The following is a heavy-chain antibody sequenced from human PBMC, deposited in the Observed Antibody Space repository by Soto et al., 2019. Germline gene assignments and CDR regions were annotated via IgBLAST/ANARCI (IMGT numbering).Heavy chain of an antibody. CDR2: INPSGGST. V-gene: IGHV1-46*01. J-gene: IGHJ5*02. CDR3: ARDRDFLSSSWYWFDP. CDR1: GYTFTSYY. Sequence: AAVKVSCKASGYTFTSYYMHWVRQAPGQGLEWMGIINPSGGSTSYAQKFQGRVTMTRDTSTSTVYMELSSLRSEDTAVYYCARDRDFLSSSWYWFDPWGQGTLVTVSS. D-gene: IGHD6-13*01.